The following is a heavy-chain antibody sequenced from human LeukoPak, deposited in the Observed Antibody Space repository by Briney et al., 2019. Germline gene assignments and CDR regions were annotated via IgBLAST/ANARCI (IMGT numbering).Heavy chain of an antibody. J-gene: IGHJ5*02. V-gene: IGHV1-69*06. Sequence: SVKVSCKASGGTFSSYAISWVRQAPGQGLEWMGGIIPIFGTANYAQKFQGRVTITADKSTSTAYMELSSLRSEDTAVYYCARWKVGATNWFDPWGQGTLVTVSS. CDR3: ARWKVGATNWFDP. CDR2: IIPIFGTA. D-gene: IGHD1-26*01. CDR1: GGTFSSYA.